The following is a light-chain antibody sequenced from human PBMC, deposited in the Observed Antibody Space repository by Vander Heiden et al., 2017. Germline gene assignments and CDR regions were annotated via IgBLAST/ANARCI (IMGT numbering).Light chain of an antibody. Sequence: QSVLTHPPSASGTPGQRVTISCSGTRSNIGGNFVYWYQQLPETAPKVLTFKNNQRPSGVPDRFSGSKSGTSASLAISGLRSEDEADYYCATWDESLSAVVFGGGTKLTVL. CDR1: RSNIGGNF. V-gene: IGLV1-47*01. J-gene: IGLJ2*01. CDR3: ATWDESLSAVV. CDR2: KNN.